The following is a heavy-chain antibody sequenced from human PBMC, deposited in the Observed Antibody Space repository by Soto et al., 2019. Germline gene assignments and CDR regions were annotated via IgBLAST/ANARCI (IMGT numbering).Heavy chain of an antibody. D-gene: IGHD5-12*01. CDR1: GGSISSGGYY. J-gene: IGHJ4*02. V-gene: IGHV4-31*03. CDR3: ARAAGYSGYDLYVDY. Sequence: SETLSLTCTVSGGSISSGGYYWSWIRQHPGKGLEWIGYIYYSGSTYYNPSLKSRVTISVDTSKNQFSLKLSSVTAADTAVYYCARAAGYSGYDLYVDYWGQGTLVTVSS. CDR2: IYYSGST.